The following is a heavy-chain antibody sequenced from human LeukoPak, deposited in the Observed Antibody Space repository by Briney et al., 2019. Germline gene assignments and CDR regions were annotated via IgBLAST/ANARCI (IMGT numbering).Heavy chain of an antibody. D-gene: IGHD1-26*01. J-gene: IGHJ3*02. CDR1: GGAIRSDY. V-gene: IGHV4-4*07. Sequence: PSQARSLSCAFSGGAIRSDYWSWIRQPAGKGLEWIGRIYTSGSTNYNPSLKSRVTMSVDTSKNQFSLKLSSVTAADTAVYYCARDQVGAPNKALDIWGQGTMVTVFS. CDR2: IYTSGST. CDR3: ARDQVGAPNKALDI.